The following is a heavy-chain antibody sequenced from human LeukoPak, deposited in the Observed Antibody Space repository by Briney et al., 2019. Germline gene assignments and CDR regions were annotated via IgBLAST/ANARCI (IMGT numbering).Heavy chain of an antibody. D-gene: IGHD2-8*02. CDR1: GGIFSSYT. CDR2: ITPIPGIT. J-gene: IGHJ4*02. CDR3: ARLLRAVDTGAYYFDY. Sequence: SVKVSCKASGGIFSSYTFNWVRQAPGQGLEWMGRITPIPGITNYAETLQGRVTLTADTSTSTLYMELSSLRSEDTAVYYCARLLRAVDTGAYYFDYWGQGTLVTVSS. V-gene: IGHV1-69*02.